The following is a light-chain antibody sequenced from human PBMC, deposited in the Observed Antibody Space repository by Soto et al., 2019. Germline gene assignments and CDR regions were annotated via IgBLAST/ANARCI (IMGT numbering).Light chain of an antibody. V-gene: IGLV3-25*02. CDR1: ALPKQY. CDR2: KDS. J-gene: IGLJ1*01. Sequence: SYELTQPPSVSVSPGQTARITCSGDALPKQYAYWYQQKPGQAPVLVIYKDSERPSGIPERFSGSSSGTTVTLTISGFQAEDEADYYRQSADSSGTYVFGTGTKVTVL. CDR3: QSADSSGTYV.